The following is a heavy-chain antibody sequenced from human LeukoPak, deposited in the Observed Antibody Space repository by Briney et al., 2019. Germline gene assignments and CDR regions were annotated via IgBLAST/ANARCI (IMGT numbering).Heavy chain of an antibody. CDR1: GYTFTGYY. V-gene: IGHV1-2*02. Sequence: ASVKVSCKASGYTFTGYYMHWGRQAPGQGLEWMGWINPNSGGTNYAQQFHGRVTMTRDTSISTAYMELSRLRSDDTAVYYWARKVGSSWFDYWGQGTLVTVSS. J-gene: IGHJ4*02. D-gene: IGHD6-13*01. CDR2: INPNSGGT. CDR3: ARKVGSSWFDY.